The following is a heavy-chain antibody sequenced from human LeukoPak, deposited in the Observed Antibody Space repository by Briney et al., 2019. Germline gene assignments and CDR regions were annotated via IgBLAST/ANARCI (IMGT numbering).Heavy chain of an antibody. CDR2: INPSGGST. CDR1: GGTFSSYA. CDR3: AREGDVLTGYYSKPYYFDY. J-gene: IGHJ4*02. Sequence: ASVKVSCKASGGTFSSYAISWVRQAPGQGLEWMGIINPSGGSTSYAQKFQGRVTMTRDTSTSTVYMELSSLRSEDTAVYYCAREGDVLTGYYSKPYYFDYWGQGTLVTVSS. V-gene: IGHV1-46*01. D-gene: IGHD3-9*01.